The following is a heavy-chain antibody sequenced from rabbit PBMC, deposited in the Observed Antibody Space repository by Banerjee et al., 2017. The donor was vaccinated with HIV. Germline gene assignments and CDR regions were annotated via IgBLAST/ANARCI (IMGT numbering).Heavy chain of an antibody. Sequence: QEQLVESGGGLVQPEGSLTLTCTASGFSFNDDYVMCWVRQAPGKGLRWIACINTWSGRPVYASWAKGRFTMSKTSSTTVTLQMTSLTAADTATYFCATYVDYDGDFNLWGPGTLVTVS. CDR1: GFSFNDDYV. V-gene: IGHV1S45*01. J-gene: IGHJ4*01. D-gene: IGHD2-1*01. CDR2: INTWSGRP. CDR3: ATYVDYDGDFNL.